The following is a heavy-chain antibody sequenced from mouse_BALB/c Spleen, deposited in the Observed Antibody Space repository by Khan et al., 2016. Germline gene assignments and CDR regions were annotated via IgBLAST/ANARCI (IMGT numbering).Heavy chain of an antibody. D-gene: IGHD1-1*01. CDR2: ILPGDGST. J-gene: IGHJ2*01. CDR1: GYTFTSYD. V-gene: IGHV1-85*01. Sequence: QVRLQQSGAELVKPGASVKLSCKASGYTFTSYDINWGRQRPEQGLEWFGWILPGDGSTKYNEKFKGKATLTRDKSSSHAYMQIRRLTSEDSAVYFAASSVANYFAVDYWGQGTTLTVSS. CDR3: ASSVANYFAVDY.